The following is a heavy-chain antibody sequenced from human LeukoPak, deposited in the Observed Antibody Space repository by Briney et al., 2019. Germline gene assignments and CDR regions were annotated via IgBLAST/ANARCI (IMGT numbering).Heavy chain of an antibody. D-gene: IGHD3-10*01. Sequence: ASVKVSCKASGYTFTSYGISWVRQAPGQGLEWMGWISAYNGNTNYARELQGRVTMTTDTSTSTAYMELRSLRSDDTAVYYCARASVDGSGSYSYDYWGQGTLVTVSS. CDR1: GYTFTSYG. CDR2: ISAYNGNT. J-gene: IGHJ4*02. V-gene: IGHV1-18*01. CDR3: ARASVDGSGSYSYDY.